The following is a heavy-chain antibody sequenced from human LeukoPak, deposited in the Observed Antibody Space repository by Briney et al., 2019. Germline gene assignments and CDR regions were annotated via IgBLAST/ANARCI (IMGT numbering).Heavy chain of an antibody. D-gene: IGHD2-8*01. Sequence: SETLSLTCTVSGGSISSGDYYWSWIRQPPGKGLEWIGYIYYSGSTHYNPSLKSRVTISVDTSKNQFSLKLSSVTAADTAVYYCASEYASPPNWFDPWGQGTLVTVSS. CDR1: GGSISSGDYY. V-gene: IGHV4-30-4*08. CDR3: ASEYASPPNWFDP. J-gene: IGHJ5*02. CDR2: IYYSGST.